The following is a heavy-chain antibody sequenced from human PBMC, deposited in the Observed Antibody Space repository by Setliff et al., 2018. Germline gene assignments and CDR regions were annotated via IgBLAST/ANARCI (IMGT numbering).Heavy chain of an antibody. J-gene: IGHJ4*02. CDR3: ARGDSSGYYYVQEVFIDY. CDR1: GFTFSSYW. CDR2: IKQDGSNK. D-gene: IGHD3-22*01. Sequence: GGSLRLSCAASGFTFSSYWMSWVRQAPGKGLEWVANIKQDGSNKYYADSVKGRFTISRDNSKNTLYLQMNSLRAEDTAVYYCARGDSSGYYYVQEVFIDYWGQGTLVTVSS. V-gene: IGHV3-7*01.